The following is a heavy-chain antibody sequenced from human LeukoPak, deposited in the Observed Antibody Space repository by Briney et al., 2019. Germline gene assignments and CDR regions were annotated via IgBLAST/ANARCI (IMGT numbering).Heavy chain of an antibody. CDR1: GGSFSGYY. Sequence: SETLSLTCAVYGGSFSGYYWSWIRQPPGKGLEWIGEINHSGSTNSNPSLKSRVTISVDTSKNQFSLKLSSVTAADTAVYYCAKEWELLLDYWGQGTLVTVSS. D-gene: IGHD1-26*01. J-gene: IGHJ4*02. CDR3: AKEWELLLDY. CDR2: INHSGST. V-gene: IGHV4-34*01.